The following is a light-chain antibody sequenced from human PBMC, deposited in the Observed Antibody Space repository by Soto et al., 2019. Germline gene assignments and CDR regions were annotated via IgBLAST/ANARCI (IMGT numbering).Light chain of an antibody. V-gene: IGKV1-39*01. CDR2: AAS. CDR3: QHSYSTPMYT. Sequence: DIQMTQSPSSLSASVGERVTITCRASQSISSYLNWYQQKPGKAPKLLIYAASSLQSGVPSRFSGSGSGTDFTLTISSLQPEDFATYYCQHSYSTPMYTFGQGTKLEIK. J-gene: IGKJ2*01. CDR1: QSISSY.